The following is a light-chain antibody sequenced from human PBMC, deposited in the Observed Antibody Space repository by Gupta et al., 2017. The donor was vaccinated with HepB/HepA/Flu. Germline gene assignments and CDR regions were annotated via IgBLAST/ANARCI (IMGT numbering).Light chain of an antibody. CDR3: GTWDTSLSLWV. J-gene: IGLJ3*02. CDR2: KNN. V-gene: IGLV1-51*02. CDR1: TSNIGNNY. Sequence: QSVLTQPPSVSAAPGQKVTISCSGSTSNIGNNYVSWYQQIPGTAPKVLIYKNNKRPSGIPDRFSGSKSGTSATLGITGLQTGDEADYYCGTWDTSLSLWVFGGGTKLTVL.